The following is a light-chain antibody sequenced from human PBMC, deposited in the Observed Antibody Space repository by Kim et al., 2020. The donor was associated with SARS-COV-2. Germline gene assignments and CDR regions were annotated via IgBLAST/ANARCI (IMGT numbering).Light chain of an antibody. CDR2: SDN. CDR3: AAWDDSLNGPV. CDR1: SSNIGSNT. V-gene: IGLV1-44*01. J-gene: IGLJ2*01. Sequence: QSVLTQPPSASGTPGQRVTISCSGSSSNIGSNTVNWYQQLPGTAPKLLIYSDNQRPSGVPDRISGSKSGTSASLAISGLQSVDEADYYCAAWDDSLNGPVFGGGTQLTVL.